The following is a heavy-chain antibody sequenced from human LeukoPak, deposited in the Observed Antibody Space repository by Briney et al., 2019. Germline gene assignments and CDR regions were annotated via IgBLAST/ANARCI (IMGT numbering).Heavy chain of an antibody. CDR3: ALPRKYTDSRRREGDYYYYYYMDV. J-gene: IGHJ6*03. CDR2: IIPIFGTA. CDR1: GGTFNNYA. Sequence: SVKVSCKASGGTFNNYAMSWVRQAPGQGLEWMGGIIPIFGTANYAQKFQGRGTITTDESRSTADMELCSLRSEDTTVYYCALPRKYTDSRRREGDYYYYYYMDVWGKGTTVIVSS. D-gene: IGHD1-14*01. V-gene: IGHV1-69*05.